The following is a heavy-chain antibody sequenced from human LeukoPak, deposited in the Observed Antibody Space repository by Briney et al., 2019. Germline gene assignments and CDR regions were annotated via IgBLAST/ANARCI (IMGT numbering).Heavy chain of an antibody. CDR3: ARQTYYYDSSGINWFDP. V-gene: IGHV5-51*01. J-gene: IGHJ5*02. Sequence: GESLKISCKGSGYSFTSYWIGWVRQMPGKGLEWMGIIYPGDSDTRYSPSFQGQVTISADKSISTAYLQWSSLKASDTAMYYCARQTYYYDSSGINWFDPWGQGTRVTVSS. CDR1: GYSFTSYW. CDR2: IYPGDSDT. D-gene: IGHD3-22*01.